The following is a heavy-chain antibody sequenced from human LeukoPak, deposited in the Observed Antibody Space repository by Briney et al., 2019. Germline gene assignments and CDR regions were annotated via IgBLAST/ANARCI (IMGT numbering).Heavy chain of an antibody. CDR2: ISGYNGNT. J-gene: IGHJ4*02. V-gene: IGHV1-18*01. CDR3: ARDLYSSSPGGY. D-gene: IGHD6-6*01. CDR1: GYTFTSYG. Sequence: ASVKVSXKGSGYTFTSYGISWVRQAPGQGLEWMGWISGYNGNTNYAQKLQGRVTMTTDTSTSTAYMELRSLRSDDTAVYYCARDLYSSSPGGYWGQGTLVTVSS.